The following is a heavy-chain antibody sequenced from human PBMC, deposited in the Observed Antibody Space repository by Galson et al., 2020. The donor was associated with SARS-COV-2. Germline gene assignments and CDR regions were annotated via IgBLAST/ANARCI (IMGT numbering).Heavy chain of an antibody. D-gene: IGHD1-26*01. CDR1: GFTFSSYA. Sequence: GGSLRLSCAASGFTFSSYAMSWVRQAPGKGLEWVSRINSDGNNTSYADSVKGRFTISRDNAKNTLYLQMNSLRVEDTAVYYCTATRAYWGQGILVTVSS. CDR2: INSDGNNT. J-gene: IGHJ4*02. CDR3: TATRAY. V-gene: IGHV3-74*01.